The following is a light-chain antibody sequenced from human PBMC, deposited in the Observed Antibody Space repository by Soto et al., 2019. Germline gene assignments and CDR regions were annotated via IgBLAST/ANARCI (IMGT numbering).Light chain of an antibody. CDR1: QSVSSSY. V-gene: IGKV3-20*01. CDR2: GAS. Sequence: EIVLTQSPGTLSLSPGERATLSCRASQSVSSSYLAWYQQKPGQAPRLLIYGASSRATAIPDRFSGSGSGTDFTLTISRLEPEDFAVYYCHQYGSSPYTFGQGTKLEI. J-gene: IGKJ2*01. CDR3: HQYGSSPYT.